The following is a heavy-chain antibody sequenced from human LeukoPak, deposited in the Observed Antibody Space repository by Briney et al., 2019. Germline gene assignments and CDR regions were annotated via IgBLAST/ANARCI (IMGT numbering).Heavy chain of an antibody. Sequence: ASVKVSCKVSGYTLTELSMHWVRQATGQGLEWMGWMNPNSGNTGYAQKLQGRVTMTTDTSTSTAYMELRSLRSDDTAVYYCARDAVAGTEGPNWFDPWGQGTLVTVSS. CDR1: GYTLTELS. J-gene: IGHJ5*02. CDR2: MNPNSGNT. CDR3: ARDAVAGTEGPNWFDP. D-gene: IGHD6-19*01. V-gene: IGHV1-8*01.